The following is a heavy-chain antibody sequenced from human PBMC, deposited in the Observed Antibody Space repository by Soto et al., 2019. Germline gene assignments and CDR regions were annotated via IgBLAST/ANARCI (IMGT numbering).Heavy chain of an antibody. CDR3: VRGRIVVVPAARHNWFDP. CDR1: GGSFSGYY. J-gene: IGHJ5*02. CDR2: INHSGST. V-gene: IGHV4-34*01. Sequence: NPSETLSLTCAVYGGSFSGYYWSWIRQPPGKGLEWIGEINHSGSTKYNPSLKSRVTISVDTSKNQFSLKLSSVTAADTALYYFVRGRIVVVPAARHNWFDPWGQGTLVTVSS. D-gene: IGHD2-2*01.